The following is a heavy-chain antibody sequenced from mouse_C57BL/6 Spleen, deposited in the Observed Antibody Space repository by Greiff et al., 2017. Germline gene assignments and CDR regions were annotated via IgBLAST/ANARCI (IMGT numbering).Heavy chain of an antibody. D-gene: IGHD1-1*01. J-gene: IGHJ1*03. CDR1: GFSLTSYA. CDR2: IWTGGGT. V-gene: IGHV2-9-1*01. Sequence: VQLQESGPGLVAPSQSLSITCPVSGFSLTSYAISWFRQPPGKGLEWLGVIWTGGGTNYNSALKSRLSISKDNSKSQGFLKMNSLQTDDTARYYCASGSYWYFDVWGTGTTVTVSS. CDR3: ASGSYWYFDV.